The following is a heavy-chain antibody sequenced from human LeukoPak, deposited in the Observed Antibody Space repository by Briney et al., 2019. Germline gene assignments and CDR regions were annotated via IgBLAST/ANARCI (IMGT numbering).Heavy chain of an antibody. CDR3: ARSSYSSSWYEGDY. CDR2: ISSSGSYI. V-gene: IGHV3-21*01. CDR1: GFTFSSYS. Sequence: GGSLRLSCAASGFTFSSYSMNWVRQAPGKGLEWVSSISSSGSYIYYADSVKGRFTISRDNAKNSLYLQMNSLRAEDTAVYYCARSSYSSSWYEGDYWGQGTLVTVSS. J-gene: IGHJ4*02. D-gene: IGHD6-13*01.